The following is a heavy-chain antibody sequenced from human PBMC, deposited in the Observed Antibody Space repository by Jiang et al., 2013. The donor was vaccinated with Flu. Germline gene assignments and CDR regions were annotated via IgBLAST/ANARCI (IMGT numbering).Heavy chain of an antibody. D-gene: IGHD1-26*01. Sequence: GAEVKKPGASVKVSCKASGYTFTSYYMHWVRQAPGQGLEWMGIINPSGGSTSYAQKFRGRVTMTRDTSTSTVYMELSSLRSEDTAVYYCARPALPIVGATRGWRFAEYFQHWGQGTLVTVSS. J-gene: IGHJ1*01. V-gene: IGHV1-46*01. CDR2: INPSGGST. CDR3: ARPALPIVGATRGWRFAEYFQH. CDR1: GYTFTSYY.